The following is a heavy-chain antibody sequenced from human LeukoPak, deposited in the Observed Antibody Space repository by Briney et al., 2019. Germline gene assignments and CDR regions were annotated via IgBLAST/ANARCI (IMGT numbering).Heavy chain of an antibody. CDR2: ISYDGSNK. D-gene: IGHD3-22*01. CDR3: ARAHYYDSKGYYYYGMDV. Sequence: GGSLRLSCAASGFTFSSYAMHWVRQAPGKGLEWVAVISYDGSNKYYADSVKGRFTISRDNSKNTLYLQMNSLRAEDTAVYYCARAHYYDSKGYYYYGMDVWGQGTTATVSS. V-gene: IGHV3-30*04. CDR1: GFTFSSYA. J-gene: IGHJ6*02.